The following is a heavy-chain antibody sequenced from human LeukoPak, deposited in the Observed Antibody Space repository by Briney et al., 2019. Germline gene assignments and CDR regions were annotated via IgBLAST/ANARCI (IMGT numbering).Heavy chain of an antibody. CDR1: GFTFSSYS. CDR3: ARPRGCGSSRCNNFDY. Sequence: GGSLRLSCAASGFTFSSYSMNWVRQAPGKGLEWVAIISYDGGKKDYADSVKGRFTISRDNGKNSLYLQMNRLRAEDTAVYYCARPRGCGSSRCNNFDYWGQGTLVTVSS. D-gene: IGHD2-2*01. CDR2: ISYDGGKK. V-gene: IGHV3-30*03. J-gene: IGHJ4*02.